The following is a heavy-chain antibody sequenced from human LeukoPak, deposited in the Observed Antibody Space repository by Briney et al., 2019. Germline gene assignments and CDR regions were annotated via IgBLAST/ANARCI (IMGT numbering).Heavy chain of an antibody. J-gene: IGHJ4*02. Sequence: GGSLRLSCAASGFIFSDYGMNWVRRAPGKGLEWLSHINSNGAVISYADSVKGRFTISRDTAKSSLYLQMNSPKIEDTAIYFCARDPDGDYDFDYWGQGTLVTVSS. V-gene: IGHV3-48*01. CDR2: INSNGAVI. D-gene: IGHD4-17*01. CDR1: GFIFSDYG. CDR3: ARDPDGDYDFDY.